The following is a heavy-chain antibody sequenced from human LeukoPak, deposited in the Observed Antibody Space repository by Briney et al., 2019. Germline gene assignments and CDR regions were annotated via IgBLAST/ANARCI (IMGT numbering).Heavy chain of an antibody. D-gene: IGHD2-2*01. CDR3: AGGVPAATYYYGMDV. CDR2: ISYTGST. J-gene: IGHJ6*02. V-gene: IGHV4-31*03. CDR1: GGSIRAGAYF. Sequence: SETLSLTCTISGGSIRAGAYFWRWVRLHPGKGLEWIGYISYTGSTHYNPSLESRVTISVDTSKNQFSLKLSSVTAADTAVYYCAGGVPAATYYYGMDVWGQGTTVTVSS.